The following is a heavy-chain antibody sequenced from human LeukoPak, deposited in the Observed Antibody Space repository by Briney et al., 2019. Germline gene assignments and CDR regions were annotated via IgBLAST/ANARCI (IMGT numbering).Heavy chain of an antibody. V-gene: IGHV4-4*07. CDR1: GGSISSYY. J-gene: IGHJ4*02. D-gene: IGHD2-21*02. CDR3: ARQGVATAIDY. Sequence: SETLSLTCTVSGGSISSYYWSWIRQPAGKGLEWIGRIYASGYTNYNPSLKSRVTMSVDTSKNLFALKLSSVTAADTAVYYCARQGVATAIDYWGQGTLVTVSS. CDR2: IYASGYT.